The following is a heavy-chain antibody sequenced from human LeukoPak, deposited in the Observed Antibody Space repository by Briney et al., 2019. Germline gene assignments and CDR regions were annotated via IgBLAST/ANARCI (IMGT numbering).Heavy chain of an antibody. V-gene: IGHV1-18*01. CDR2: ISAYNGST. Sequence: GASVKVSCKASGYTFTSYGISWVRQAPGQGLEWMGWISAYNGSTNYAQKLQGRVTMTTDTSTSTAYMELRSLRSDDTAVYYCARMDYDFDIFYFDYWGQGTLVTVSS. D-gene: IGHD3-3*01. CDR3: ARMDYDFDIFYFDY. CDR1: GYTFTSYG. J-gene: IGHJ4*02.